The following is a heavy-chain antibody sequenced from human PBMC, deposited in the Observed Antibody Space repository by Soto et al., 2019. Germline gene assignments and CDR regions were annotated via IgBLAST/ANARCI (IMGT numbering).Heavy chain of an antibody. CDR1: GGSISSSSYY. V-gene: IGHV4-39*01. Sequence: QLQLQESGPGLVKPSETLSLTCTVSGGSISSSSYYWGWIRQPPGKGLEWIGSIYDSGSTYYNPSLKRRVIISVSTSKNQCSLTLSSVTAADTAVYDCESFLHYGGYVVDWGQGTLVTVSS. CDR2: IYDSGST. D-gene: IGHD4-17*01. CDR3: ESFLHYGGYVVD. J-gene: IGHJ4*02.